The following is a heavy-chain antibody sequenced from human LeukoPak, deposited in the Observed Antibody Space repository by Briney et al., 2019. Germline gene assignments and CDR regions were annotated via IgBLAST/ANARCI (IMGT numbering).Heavy chain of an antibody. CDR1: GFTFSSYA. CDR3: ARDRFSMVRGPLYYYYGMDV. CDR2: ISYDGSNK. V-gene: IGHV3-30*04. Sequence: GGSLRLSCAASGFTFSSYAMHWVRQAPGKGLEWVAVISYDGSNKYYADSVKGRFTISRDNSKNTLYLQMNSLRAEDTAVYYCARDRFSMVRGPLYYYYGMDVWGQGTTVTVSS. D-gene: IGHD3-10*01. J-gene: IGHJ6*02.